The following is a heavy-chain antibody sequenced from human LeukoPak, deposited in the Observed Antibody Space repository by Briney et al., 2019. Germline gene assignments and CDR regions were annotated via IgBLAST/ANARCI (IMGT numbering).Heavy chain of an antibody. V-gene: IGHV3-21*04. Sequence: GGSLRLSCAASRFTFSSYSLNWVRQAPGKGLEWVSSISSSSSYIYYADSVKGRFTISRDNAKNSLYLQMNSLRAENTAEYNCASLAVAAPDAFDIWGKGTMVTVSS. CDR1: RFTFSSYS. CDR2: ISSSSSYI. J-gene: IGHJ3*02. CDR3: ASLAVAAPDAFDI. D-gene: IGHD6-19*01.